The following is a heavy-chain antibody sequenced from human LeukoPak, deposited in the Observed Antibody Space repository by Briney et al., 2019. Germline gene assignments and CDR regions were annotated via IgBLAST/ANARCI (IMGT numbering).Heavy chain of an antibody. V-gene: IGHV4-39*07. CDR2: IYYSGST. J-gene: IGHJ4*02. D-gene: IGHD6-6*01. Sequence: TSETLSLTCTVSGGSISSSIYYWGWIRQPPGKGLEWIGSIYYSGSTYYNPSLKSRVTISVDTSKNQFSLKLSSVTAADTAVYFCARESVVAARLFDYWGQGTLVPVSS. CDR3: ARESVVAARLFDY. CDR1: GGSISSSIYY.